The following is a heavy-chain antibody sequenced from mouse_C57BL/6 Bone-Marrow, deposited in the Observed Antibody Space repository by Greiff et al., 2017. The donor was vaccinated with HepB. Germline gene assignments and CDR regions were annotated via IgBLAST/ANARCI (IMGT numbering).Heavy chain of an antibody. CDR1: GYTFTSYW. V-gene: IGHV1-64*01. Sequence: QVQLQQPGAELVKPGASVKLSCKASGYTFTSYWMHWVKQRPGQGLEWIGMIHPNSGSTNYNEKFKSKATLTVDKSSSTAYMQISSLTSEDSAVYYCARYAPRGRNYFDYWGQGTTLTVSS. J-gene: IGHJ2*01. D-gene: IGHD2-14*01. CDR3: ARYAPRGRNYFDY. CDR2: IHPNSGST.